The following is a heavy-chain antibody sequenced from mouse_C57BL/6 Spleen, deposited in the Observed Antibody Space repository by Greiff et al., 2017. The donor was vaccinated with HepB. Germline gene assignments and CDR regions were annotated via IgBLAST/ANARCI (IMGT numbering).Heavy chain of an antibody. Sequence: QVQLQQSGAELARPGASVKLSCKASGYTFTSYGISWVKQRTGQGLEWIGEIYPRSGNTYYTEKFKGKATLTADKSSSTAYMELRSLTSEDSAVYFCARSGWSTGGYWYFDVWGTGTTVTVSS. CDR1: GYTFTSYG. J-gene: IGHJ1*03. D-gene: IGHD2-3*01. CDR3: ARSGWSTGGYWYFDV. V-gene: IGHV1-81*01. CDR2: IYPRSGNT.